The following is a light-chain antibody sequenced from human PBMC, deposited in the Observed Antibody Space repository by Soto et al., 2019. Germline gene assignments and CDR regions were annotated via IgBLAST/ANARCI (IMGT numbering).Light chain of an antibody. Sequence: QSVLTQPPSVSAAPGQKVTISCSGSSSNIGNNYVSWYQHLPGTAPKLLISDNSERPSGIPDRFSGSKSGTSATLAITGLQTGDEADYFCATWDSSLSAVVFGGGTKLTVL. CDR3: ATWDSSLSAVV. J-gene: IGLJ2*01. V-gene: IGLV1-51*01. CDR1: SSNIGNNY. CDR2: DNS.